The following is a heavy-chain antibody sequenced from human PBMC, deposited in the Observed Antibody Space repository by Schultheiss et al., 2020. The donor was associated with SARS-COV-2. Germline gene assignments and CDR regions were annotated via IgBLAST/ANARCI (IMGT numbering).Heavy chain of an antibody. CDR2: IYYSGST. V-gene: IGHV4-38-2*01. CDR3: ASGGELELLDV. J-gene: IGHJ4*02. CDR1: GYSISSGYY. D-gene: IGHD1-7*01. Sequence: SETLSLTCAVSGYSISSGYYWGWIRQPPGKGLEWIGSIYYSGSTYYNPSLKSRVTISVDTSKNQFSLRLSSVTAADTAVYYCASGGELELLDVWGQGTLVTVSS.